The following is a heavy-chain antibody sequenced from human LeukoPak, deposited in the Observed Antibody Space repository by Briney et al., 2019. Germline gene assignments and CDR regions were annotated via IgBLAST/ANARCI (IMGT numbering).Heavy chain of an antibody. V-gene: IGHV3-9*01. Sequence: PGGSLRLSCAASGFTFDDYAMHWVRQAPGKGLEWVSDFRWNSGGIGYADSVKGRFTISRDNSKNSLYLQMNSLRAEDTALYYCAKDVGIAVAGGGFDPWGQGTLVTVSS. D-gene: IGHD6-19*01. CDR1: GFTFDDYA. J-gene: IGHJ5*02. CDR2: FRWNSGGI. CDR3: AKDVGIAVAGGGFDP.